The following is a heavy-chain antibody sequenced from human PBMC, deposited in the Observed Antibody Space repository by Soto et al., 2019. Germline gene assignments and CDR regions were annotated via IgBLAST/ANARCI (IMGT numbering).Heavy chain of an antibody. Sequence: LRLSCAASGFTFSSYEMNWVRQAPGKGLEWVSYISSSGSTIYYADSVKGRFTISRDNAKNSLYLQMNSLRAEDTAVYYCARYSSGWYYYYYYGMDVWGQGTTVTVSS. V-gene: IGHV3-48*03. CDR3: ARYSSGWYYYYYYGMDV. CDR2: ISSSGSTI. J-gene: IGHJ6*02. D-gene: IGHD6-19*01. CDR1: GFTFSSYE.